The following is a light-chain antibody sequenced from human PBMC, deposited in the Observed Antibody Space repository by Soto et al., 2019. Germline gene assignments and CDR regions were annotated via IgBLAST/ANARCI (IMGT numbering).Light chain of an antibody. J-gene: IGKJ5*01. CDR1: QNIYSN. V-gene: IGKV3D-15*01. CDR2: GAS. CDR3: QQYNTWRSIS. Sequence: IVMTQSPATLSVSPGERATLSCRASQNIYSNVAWYQQRPGQAPRLLIYGASNRATGIPDRFSGSGSGTDFTLTISRLEPEDFAVYYCQQYNTWRSISFGQGTRLEIK.